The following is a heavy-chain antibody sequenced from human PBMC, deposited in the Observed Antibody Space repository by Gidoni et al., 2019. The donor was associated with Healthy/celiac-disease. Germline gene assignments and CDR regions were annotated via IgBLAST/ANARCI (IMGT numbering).Heavy chain of an antibody. CDR2: IYYSGST. D-gene: IGHD5-12*01. CDR1: GGSISSGGYY. V-gene: IGHV4-31*03. CDR3: ARTRNLLRFGAGWFDP. Sequence: QVQLQESGPGLVKPSQTLSLTCTVSGGSISSGGYYWSWIRQHPGKGLGWIGYIYYSGSTYYNPSLKSRVTISVDTSKNQFSLKLSSVTAADTAVYYCARTRNLLRFGAGWFDPWGQGTLVTVSS. J-gene: IGHJ5*02.